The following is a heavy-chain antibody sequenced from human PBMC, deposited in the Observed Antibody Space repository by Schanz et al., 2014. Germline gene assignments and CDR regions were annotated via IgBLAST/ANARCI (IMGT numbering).Heavy chain of an antibody. CDR1: GFIFGSSV. CDR3: AKDRSWDYDSSGYFDY. CDR2: ISGSGGST. D-gene: IGHD3-22*01. Sequence: VQLVESGGGLVEPGGSLRLSCAASGFIFGSSVMAWVRQAPGKGLEWVSAISGSGGSTYYADSVKGRFTISRDNSKNTLYLQMNSLRAEDTAVYYCAKDRSWDYDSSGYFDYWGQGTLVTVSS. V-gene: IGHV3-23*04. J-gene: IGHJ4*02.